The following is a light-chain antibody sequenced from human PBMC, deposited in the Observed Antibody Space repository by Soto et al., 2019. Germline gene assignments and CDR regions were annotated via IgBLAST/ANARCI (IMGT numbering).Light chain of an antibody. J-gene: IGLJ2*01. CDR2: SNN. V-gene: IGLV1-44*01. CDR3: AAWDDSLNGVV. CDR1: SSNIGSNT. Sequence: QAVVTQPPSASGTPGQRVTISCSGDSSNIGSNTVNWYQQLPGTAPKLLIYSNNQRPSGVPDRFSGSKSGTSASLAISGLQSEDEADYYCAAWDDSLNGVVFGGRTKLTVL.